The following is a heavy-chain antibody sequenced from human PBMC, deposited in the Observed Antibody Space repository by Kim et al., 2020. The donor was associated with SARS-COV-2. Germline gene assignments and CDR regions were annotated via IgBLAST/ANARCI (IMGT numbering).Heavy chain of an antibody. J-gene: IGHJ6*02. CDR1: GFTFSSYS. CDR2: ISSSSSYI. CDR3: ARDYDFWSGIKNYYYYYGMDV. Sequence: GGSLRLSCAASGFTFSSYSMNWVRQAPGKGLEWVSSISSSSSYIYYADSVKGRFTISRDNAKNSLYLQMNSLRAEDTAVYYCARDYDFWSGIKNYYYYYGMDVWGQGTTVTVSS. V-gene: IGHV3-21*01. D-gene: IGHD3-3*01.